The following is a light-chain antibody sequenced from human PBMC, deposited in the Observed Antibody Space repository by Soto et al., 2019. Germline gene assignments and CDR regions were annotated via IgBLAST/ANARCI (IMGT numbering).Light chain of an antibody. V-gene: IGKV3-11*01. CDR1: QSVSSY. CDR2: DAS. J-gene: IGKJ1*01. CDR3: QQRSNWPRT. Sequence: EIVLTQSPATLSLSPGERATLSCRARQSVSSYLAWYQQKPGQAPRLLIYDASNRATGIPARFSGSGSGTDFTLTISSLEPEDFAVYYCQQRSNWPRTVGQGTKVEIK.